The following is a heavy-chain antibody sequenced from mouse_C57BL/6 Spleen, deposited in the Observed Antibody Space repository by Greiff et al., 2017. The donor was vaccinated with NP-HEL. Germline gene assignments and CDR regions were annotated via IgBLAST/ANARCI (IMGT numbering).Heavy chain of an antibody. Sequence: VQLQQPGAELVRPGTSVKLSCKASGYTFTSYWMHWVKQRPGQGLEWIGVIDPSDSYTNYNQKFKGKATLTVDTSSSTAYMQLSSLTSEDSAVYYCASDYGSSLWFAYWGQGTLVTVSA. CDR2: IDPSDSYT. CDR1: GYTFTSYW. CDR3: ASDYGSSLWFAY. D-gene: IGHD1-1*01. J-gene: IGHJ3*01. V-gene: IGHV1-59*01.